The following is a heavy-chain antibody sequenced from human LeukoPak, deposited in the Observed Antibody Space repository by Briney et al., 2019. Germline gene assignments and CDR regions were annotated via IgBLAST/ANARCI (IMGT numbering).Heavy chain of an antibody. CDR2: ISGSGGST. CDR1: GFTFSSYA. V-gene: IGHV3-23*01. J-gene: IGHJ6*02. D-gene: IGHD3-10*01. CDR3: AKLQTYYYGSGPIGGMDV. Sequence: PGGSLRLSCAASGFTFSSYAMSWVRQAPGKGMEWVSAISGSGGSTYYADSVKGRFTISRDNSKKRLYLQMNSLRAEDTAVYYCAKLQTYYYGSGPIGGMDVWGQGTAVTVSS.